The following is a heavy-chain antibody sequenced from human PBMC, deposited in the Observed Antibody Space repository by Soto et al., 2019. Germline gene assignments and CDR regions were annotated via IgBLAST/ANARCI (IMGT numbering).Heavy chain of an antibody. J-gene: IGHJ3*01. CDR3: ARCGKDGVWGGAFDL. V-gene: IGHV5-51*01. D-gene: IGHD2-8*01. CDR1: GFTFSAYW. Sequence: PGESLKISCEGSGFTFSAYWVAWVRQRPGKGLEWMGNIYPGDSDSKYSPSFEGQVTFSVDKLSSTAYLQWSSLQASDTAIYYCARCGKDGVWGGAFDLWGQGTLVTVPS. CDR2: IYPGDSDS.